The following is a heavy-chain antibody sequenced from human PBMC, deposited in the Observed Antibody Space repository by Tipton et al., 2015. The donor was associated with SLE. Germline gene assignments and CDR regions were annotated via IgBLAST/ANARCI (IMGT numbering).Heavy chain of an antibody. Sequence: SLRLSCAASGFTFSSYWMSWVRQAPGKGLEWVANIKQDGSEKYYVDSVKGRFAISRDNSKNTLYLQMNSLRAEDTAVYYCAKDREIESIAVPIFDYWGQGTLVT. CDR2: IKQDGSEK. J-gene: IGHJ4*01. CDR1: GFTFSSYW. D-gene: IGHD6-19*01. V-gene: IGHV3-7*01. CDR3: AKDREIESIAVPIFDY.